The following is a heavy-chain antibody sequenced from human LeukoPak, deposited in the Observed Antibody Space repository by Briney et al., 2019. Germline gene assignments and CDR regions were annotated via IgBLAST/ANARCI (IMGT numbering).Heavy chain of an antibody. V-gene: IGHV1-69*06. CDR1: GGTFSSYA. Sequence: GASVKVSCEASGGTFSSYAISWVRQAPGQGLEWMGGIIPIFGTANYAQKFQGRVTMTEDTSTDTAYMELSSLRSEDTAVYYCATGTRGYSYGYLYYYGMDVWGQGTTVTVSS. CDR2: IIPIFGTA. J-gene: IGHJ6*02. D-gene: IGHD5-18*01. CDR3: ATGTRGYSYGYLYYYGMDV.